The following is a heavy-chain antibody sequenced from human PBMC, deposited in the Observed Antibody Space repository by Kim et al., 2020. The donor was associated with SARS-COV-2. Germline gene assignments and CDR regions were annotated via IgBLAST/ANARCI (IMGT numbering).Heavy chain of an antibody. J-gene: IGHJ2*01. Sequence: ANYAQKFQGRVTITADESTSTAYMELSSLRSEDTAVYYCARGRREYFDLWGRGTLVTVSS. V-gene: IGHV1-69*01. CDR3: ARGRREYFDL. CDR2: A. D-gene: IGHD6-25*01.